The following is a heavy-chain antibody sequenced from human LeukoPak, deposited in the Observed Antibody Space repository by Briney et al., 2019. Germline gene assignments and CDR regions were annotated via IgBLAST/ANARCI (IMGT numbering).Heavy chain of an antibody. D-gene: IGHD3-10*01. J-gene: IGHJ4*02. CDR3: ARVTYGSGTYGAFDY. Sequence: GGTLRLSFAASGFTFSSHGMSWVRQAPGKGLEWVSTISGSGDNTYYADSVKGRFTISRDNSKNTLYLQMNSLRAEDTAVYYCARVTYGSGTYGAFDYWGQGTLVTVSS. CDR1: GFTFSSHG. CDR2: ISGSGDNT. V-gene: IGHV3-23*01.